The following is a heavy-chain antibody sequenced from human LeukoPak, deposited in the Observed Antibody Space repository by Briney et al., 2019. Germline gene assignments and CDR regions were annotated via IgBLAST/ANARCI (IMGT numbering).Heavy chain of an antibody. D-gene: IGHD3-9*01. J-gene: IGHJ4*02. CDR3: AKVYDILTAGGDFDY. CDR2: ISAYNGNT. Sequence: ASVKVSCKASGYTFTSYGISWVRQAPGQGLEWMGWISAYNGNTNYAQKLQGRVTMTTDTSTSTAYMELRSLRSDDTAVYYCAKVYDILTAGGDFDYWGQGTLVTVSS. V-gene: IGHV1-18*01. CDR1: GYTFTSYG.